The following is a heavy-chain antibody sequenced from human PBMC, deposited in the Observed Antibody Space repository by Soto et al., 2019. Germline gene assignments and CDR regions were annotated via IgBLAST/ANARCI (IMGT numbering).Heavy chain of an antibody. Sequence: ASXKVSCKASGYTFTSYGISWVRQAPGQGLEWMGWISAYNGNTNYAQKLQGRGTMTTDTSTSTAHMELRSLRSDDTAVYYCARVPHIAEAGYFDYWGQGTLVTVSS. CDR2: ISAYNGNT. CDR3: ARVPHIAEAGYFDY. J-gene: IGHJ4*02. CDR1: GYTFTSYG. V-gene: IGHV1-18*01. D-gene: IGHD6-13*01.